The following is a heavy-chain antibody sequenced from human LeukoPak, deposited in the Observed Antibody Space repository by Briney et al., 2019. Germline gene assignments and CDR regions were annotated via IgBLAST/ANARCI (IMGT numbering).Heavy chain of an antibody. CDR3: ARDIVVVVAANRLDQKFDP. J-gene: IGHJ5*02. CDR2: ISAYNGNT. CDR1: GYTFTSYG. D-gene: IGHD2-15*01. Sequence: ASVKVSCKASGYTFTSYGISWVRQAPGQGLEWMGWISAYNGNTNYAQKLQGRVTMTTDTSTSTAYMGLRSLRSDDTAVYYCARDIVVVVAANRLDQKFDPWGQGTLVTVSS. V-gene: IGHV1-18*01.